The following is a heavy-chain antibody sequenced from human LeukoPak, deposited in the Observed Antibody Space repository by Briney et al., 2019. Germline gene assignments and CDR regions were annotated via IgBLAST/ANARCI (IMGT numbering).Heavy chain of an antibody. CDR3: ARGDNWNYGYFDY. D-gene: IGHD1-7*01. V-gene: IGHV3-33*01. CDR1: GFTFSSYG. CDR2: IWYDGSNK. Sequence: SGGSLRLSCAASGFTFSSYGMHWVRQAPGKGLEWVAVIWYDGSNKYYADSVKGRFTISRDNSKNTLYLQMNSLRAEDTAVYYCARGDNWNYGYFDYWGQGTLVTVSS. J-gene: IGHJ4*02.